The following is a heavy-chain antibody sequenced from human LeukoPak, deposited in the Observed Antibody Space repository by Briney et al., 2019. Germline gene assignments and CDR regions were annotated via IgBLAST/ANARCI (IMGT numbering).Heavy chain of an antibody. CDR2: IYPGDSDT. D-gene: IGHD2-15*01. CDR3: ARRRGYAGYESFDL. Sequence: HGESLKISCKGSGYSFTSYWIGWVRQMPGKGLEWMGIIYPGDSDTRYSPSFQGQVTMSADRSINIAYLQWSSLKASDTARYYCARRRGYAGYESFDLWGPGTMVSVSP. J-gene: IGHJ3*01. CDR1: GYSFTSYW. V-gene: IGHV5-51*01.